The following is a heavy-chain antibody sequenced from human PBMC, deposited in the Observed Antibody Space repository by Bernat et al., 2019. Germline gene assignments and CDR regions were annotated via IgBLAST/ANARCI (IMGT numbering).Heavy chain of an antibody. CDR3: ARENYDYIWGSYRPFDY. V-gene: IGHV1-69*01. J-gene: IGHJ4*02. CDR1: GGTFSSYA. D-gene: IGHD3-16*02. Sequence: HVQLVQSGAEVKKPGSSVKVSCKASGGTFSSYAISWVRQAPGQGLEWMGGIIPIFGTANYAQKFQGRVTITADESTSTAYMELSSLRSEDTAVYYCARENYDYIWGSYRPFDYWGQGTLVTVSS. CDR2: IIPIFGTA.